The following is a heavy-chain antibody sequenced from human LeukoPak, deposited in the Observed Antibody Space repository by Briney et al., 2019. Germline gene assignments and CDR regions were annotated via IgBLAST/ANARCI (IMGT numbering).Heavy chain of an antibody. CDR2: INPNSGGT. D-gene: IGHD3-10*01. J-gene: IGHJ6*02. V-gene: IGHV1-2*02. CDR3: ARIRFGNYYYYGMDV. Sequence: ASVKVSCKASGYTFTGYYMHWVRQAPGQGLEWMGWINPNSGGTNYAQKFQGRVTMTRDTSISTAYVELSRLRSDDTAVYYCARIRFGNYYYYGMDVWGQGTTVTVSS. CDR1: GYTFTGYY.